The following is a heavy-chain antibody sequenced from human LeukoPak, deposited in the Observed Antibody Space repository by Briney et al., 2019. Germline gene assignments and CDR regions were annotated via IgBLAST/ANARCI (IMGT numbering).Heavy chain of an antibody. D-gene: IGHD1-7*01. CDR3: ARVNYPEGFDY. CDR1: GYTFTGYY. J-gene: IGHJ4*02. V-gene: IGHV1-46*01. CDR2: INPSGGST. Sequence: GASVKVSCKASGYTFTGYYMHWVRQAPGQGLEWMGIINPSGGSTSYALKFQGRVTMTRDTSTSTVYMELSSLRSEDTAVYYCARVNYPEGFDYWGQGTLVTVSS.